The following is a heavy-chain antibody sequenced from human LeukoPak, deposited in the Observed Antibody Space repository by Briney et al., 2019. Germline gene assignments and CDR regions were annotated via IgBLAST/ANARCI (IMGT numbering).Heavy chain of an antibody. CDR3: ARGGAGDIWTGYYSALGSFDY. Sequence: SQTLSLTCAVSGGSISSGGYSWSWIRQPPGKGLEWIGYIYHSGSTYYNPSLKSRVTISVDRSKNQFSLKLSSVTAADTAVYYCARGGAGDIWTGYYSALGSFDYWGQGTLVTVSS. V-gene: IGHV4-30-2*01. J-gene: IGHJ4*02. D-gene: IGHD3-9*01. CDR1: GGSISSGGYS. CDR2: IYHSGST.